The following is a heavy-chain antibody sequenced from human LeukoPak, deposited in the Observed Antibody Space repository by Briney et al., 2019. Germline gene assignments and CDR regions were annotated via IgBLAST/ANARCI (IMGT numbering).Heavy chain of an antibody. D-gene: IGHD3-22*01. J-gene: IGHJ4*02. V-gene: IGHV3-66*01. CDR3: ARDSASTGYYYEDY. CDR1: GFTFNNYA. Sequence: GGSLRLSCAASGFTFNNYAMSWVRQAPGKGLEWVSVIYSGGSTYYADSVKGRFTLSRDNSKNTLYLQMNSLRAEDTAVYYCARDSASTGYYYEDYWGQGTLVTVSS. CDR2: IYSGGST.